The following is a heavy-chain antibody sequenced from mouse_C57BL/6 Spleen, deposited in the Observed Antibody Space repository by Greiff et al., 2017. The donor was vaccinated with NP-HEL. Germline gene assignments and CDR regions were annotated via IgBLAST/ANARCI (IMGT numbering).Heavy chain of an antibody. V-gene: IGHV5-9*01. Sequence: EVQGVESGGGLVKPGGSLKLSCAASGFTFSSYTMSWVRQTPEKRLEWVATISGGGGNTYYPDSVKGRFTISRDNAKNTLYLQMSSLRSEDTALYYCARHTTVVVDYWGQGTTLTVSS. CDR1: GFTFSSYT. J-gene: IGHJ2*01. CDR3: ARHTTVVVDY. D-gene: IGHD1-1*01. CDR2: ISGGGGNT.